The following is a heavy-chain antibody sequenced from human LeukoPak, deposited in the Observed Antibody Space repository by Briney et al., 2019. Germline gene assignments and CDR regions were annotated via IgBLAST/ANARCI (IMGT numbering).Heavy chain of an antibody. Sequence: GGSLRLSCAASGFTFSSYSMNWVRQAPGKGLEWVSSISSSSSYIYYADSVKGRFTISRDNAKNSLYLQMNSLRAEDTAVYYCARDLPSIAARFGLFDYWGQGTLVTVSP. CDR1: GFTFSSYS. CDR3: ARDLPSIAARFGLFDY. J-gene: IGHJ4*02. V-gene: IGHV3-21*01. CDR2: ISSSSSYI. D-gene: IGHD6-6*01.